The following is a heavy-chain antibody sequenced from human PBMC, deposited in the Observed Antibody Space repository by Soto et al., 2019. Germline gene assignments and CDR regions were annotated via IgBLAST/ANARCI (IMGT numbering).Heavy chain of an antibody. Sequence: GGSLRLSCAASGFTFSSYAMSWVRQAPGKGLEWVSAISGSGGSTYYADSVKGRFTISRDNSKNTLYLQMNSLRAEDTAVYYCGRGRSGQIVVFYWAQGTPVTVSS. CDR1: GFTFSSYA. CDR3: GRGRSGQIVVFY. CDR2: ISGSGGST. V-gene: IGHV3-23*01. J-gene: IGHJ4*02. D-gene: IGHD5-12*01.